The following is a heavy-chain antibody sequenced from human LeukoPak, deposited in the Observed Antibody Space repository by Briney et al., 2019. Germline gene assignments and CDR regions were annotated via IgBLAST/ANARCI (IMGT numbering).Heavy chain of an antibody. V-gene: IGHV4-34*01. CDR1: GVSINDYY. CDR3: ARIRCGHSGSVCYNH. CDR2: ISHTEGT. D-gene: IGHD3-9*01. Sequence: SGTLSLTCGVFGVSINDYYWSWIRQSPGKGLEWIGEISHTEGTRYNPSLESRVTMSVGTSENQLSLKLIFVTAADTAVYYCARIRCGHSGSVCYNHWGPGTLVTVSS. J-gene: IGHJ4*02.